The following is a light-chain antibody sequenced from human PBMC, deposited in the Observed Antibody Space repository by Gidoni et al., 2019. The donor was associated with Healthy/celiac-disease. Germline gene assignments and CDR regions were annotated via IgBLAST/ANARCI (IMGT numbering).Light chain of an antibody. Sequence: ELVLTQSPATLSLSPGERATLSCRASQSVSSYLAWYQQKLGQAPRLLIYDASNRATGIPARFSGSGSGTDFTLTISSLEPEDFAVYYCQQRSNWPPITFGGGTKVEIK. CDR3: QQRSNWPPIT. J-gene: IGKJ4*01. V-gene: IGKV3-11*01. CDR1: QSVSSY. CDR2: DAS.